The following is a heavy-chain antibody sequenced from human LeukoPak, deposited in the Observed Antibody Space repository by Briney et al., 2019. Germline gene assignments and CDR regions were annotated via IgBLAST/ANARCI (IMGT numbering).Heavy chain of an antibody. CDR1: GGSFSGYY. D-gene: IGHD6-19*01. CDR3: ASSGGSSGWYWFDY. V-gene: IGHV4-34*01. Sequence: PSETLSLTCAVYGGSFSGYYWSWIRQPPGKGLEWIGEINHSGSTNYNPSLKSRVTISVDTSKNQFSLKLSSVTAADTAVYYCASSGGSSGWYWFDYWGQGTLVTVSS. CDR2: INHSGST. J-gene: IGHJ4*02.